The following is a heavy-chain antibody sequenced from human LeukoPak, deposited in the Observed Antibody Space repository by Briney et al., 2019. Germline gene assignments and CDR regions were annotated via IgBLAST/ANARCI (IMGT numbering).Heavy chain of an antibody. CDR2: INDSGST. V-gene: IGHV4-4*08. CDR1: GGSISSYY. D-gene: IGHD6-19*01. J-gene: IGHJ4*02. Sequence: SETLSLTCTVSGGSISSYYWSWIRQPPGKGLEWIGYINDSGSTNYKSSLKSRVTISVDTSKNQFSLKLSSVTAADTAVYYCATSGWYLLPGVYWGQGTLVTVSS. CDR3: ATSGWYLLPGVY.